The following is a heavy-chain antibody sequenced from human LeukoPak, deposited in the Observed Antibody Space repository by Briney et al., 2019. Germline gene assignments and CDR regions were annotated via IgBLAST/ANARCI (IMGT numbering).Heavy chain of an antibody. CDR3: ARESLSYYDSGSYSFYFDN. CDR2: I. D-gene: IGHD3-22*01. CDR1: GFIFSNYA. Sequence: GGSLRLSCAASGFIFSNYAMHWVRQAPGKGLHYVSTINADSVKGRFTISRDNSKNTLYLQMGSLRAEDMAVYYCARESLSYYDSGSYSFYFDNWGQGTLVTVSS. V-gene: IGHV3-64*02. J-gene: IGHJ4*02.